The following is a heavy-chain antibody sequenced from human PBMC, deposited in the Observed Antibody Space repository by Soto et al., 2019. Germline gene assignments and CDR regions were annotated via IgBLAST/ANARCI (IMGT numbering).Heavy chain of an antibody. D-gene: IGHD5-18*01. CDR1: GGTFSSYA. J-gene: IGHJ4*02. Sequence: SVKVSWKASGGTFSSYAISWVRQAPGQGLEWMGGIIPIFGTANYAQRFQGRVTITADESTSTAYMELSSLRSEDTAVYYCASRGYSYGYIDYWGQGTLVTVSS. CDR2: IIPIFGTA. CDR3: ASRGYSYGYIDY. V-gene: IGHV1-69*01.